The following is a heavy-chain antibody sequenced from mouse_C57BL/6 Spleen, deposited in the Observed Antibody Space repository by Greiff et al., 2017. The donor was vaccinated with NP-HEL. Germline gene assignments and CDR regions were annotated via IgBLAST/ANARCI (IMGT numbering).Heavy chain of an antibody. J-gene: IGHJ4*01. Sequence: QVQLQHPGAELVKPGASVKLSCKASGYTFTSYWMQWVKQRPGQGLEWIGEIDPSDSYTNYNQKFKGKATLTVDTSSSTAYMQLSSLTSEDSAVYYCARWGDYWGQGTSVTVSS. CDR3: ARWGDY. CDR2: IDPSDSYT. V-gene: IGHV1-50*01. CDR1: GYTFTSYW.